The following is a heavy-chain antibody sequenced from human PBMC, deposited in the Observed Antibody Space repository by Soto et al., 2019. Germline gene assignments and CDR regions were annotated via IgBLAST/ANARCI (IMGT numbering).Heavy chain of an antibody. J-gene: IGHJ5*02. CDR3: ALIKDCSRTDCYLASFDP. D-gene: IGHD2-2*01. V-gene: IGHV2-26*01. CDR1: GLSLTNGRLG. CDR2: IFSNDDK. Sequence: SGPTLVNPTETLTLTCTVSGLSLTNGRLGVSWIRQPPGKALEWLAHIFSNDDKSYSTSLKSRLIISKDISRSQVVLTMTNMDPVDSATYYCALIKDCSRTDCYLASFDPWGQGTLVTVSS.